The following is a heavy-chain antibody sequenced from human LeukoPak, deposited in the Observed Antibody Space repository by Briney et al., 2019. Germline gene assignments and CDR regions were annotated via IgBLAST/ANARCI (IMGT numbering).Heavy chain of an antibody. V-gene: IGHV5-51*01. J-gene: IGHJ3*02. D-gene: IGHD3-10*01. CDR3: ASGSLWFGEWGSAFDI. CDR1: GYSFTSYW. Sequence: GESLKISCKGSGYSFTSYWIGWVRQMPGKGLEWMGIIYPGGSDTRYSPSFQGQVTISADKSISTAYLQWSSLKASDTAMYYCASGSLWFGEWGSAFDIWGQGTMVTVSS. CDR2: IYPGGSDT.